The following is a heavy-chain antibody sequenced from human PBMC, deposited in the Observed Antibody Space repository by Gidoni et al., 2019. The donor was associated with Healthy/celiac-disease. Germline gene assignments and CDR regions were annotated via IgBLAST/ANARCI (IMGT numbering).Heavy chain of an antibody. CDR3: AREYYGARMDV. V-gene: IGHV3-48*03. CDR2: MSGSGGAI. CDR1: GFTFSSYA. Sequence: ELQLVESGGHLVQLGGSLSLSFAASGFTFSSYAMNWVRQAPGKGLGWVAYMSGSGGAIFYADSVRGRFTISRDNAKNSLYLQMNSLRAEDTAVYYCAREYYGARMDVWGPGTTVTVSS. J-gene: IGHJ6*02. D-gene: IGHD3-10*01.